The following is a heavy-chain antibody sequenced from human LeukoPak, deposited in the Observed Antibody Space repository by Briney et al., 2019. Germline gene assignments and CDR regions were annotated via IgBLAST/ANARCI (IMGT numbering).Heavy chain of an antibody. J-gene: IGHJ4*02. Sequence: SETLSLTCTVSGGSLSSYYWSWLRQPAGKGLEWIGRIYTSGSTNYNPSLKSRVTMSVDTTKNQFSLKLSSVTAANTAVYYCAREYYDFWSGSIDYWGQGTLVTVSS. CDR1: GGSLSSYY. CDR2: IYTSGST. V-gene: IGHV4-4*07. D-gene: IGHD3-3*01. CDR3: AREYYDFWSGSIDY.